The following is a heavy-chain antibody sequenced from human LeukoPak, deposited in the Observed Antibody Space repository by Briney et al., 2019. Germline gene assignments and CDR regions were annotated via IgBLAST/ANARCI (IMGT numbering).Heavy chain of an antibody. V-gene: IGHV4-28*01. J-gene: IGHJ3*02. CDR3: ARNQAVAAHRGAFDI. CDR1: GYSISSNNW. Sequence: SPSETLSLTCAVSGYSISSNNWWAWIRQPPGKGLEWIGYIYYSGSTYYNPYNPSLTSRVTMSVDTSKSQFSLKLDSVTEIDTAMYYCARNQAVAAHRGAFDIWGQGTMVTVSS. CDR2: IYYSGST. D-gene: IGHD6-19*01.